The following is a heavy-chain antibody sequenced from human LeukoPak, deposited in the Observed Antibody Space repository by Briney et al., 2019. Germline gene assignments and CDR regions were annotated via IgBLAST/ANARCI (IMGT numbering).Heavy chain of an antibody. CDR3: ARGLEGYSAGWSRFFEY. D-gene: IGHD6-19*01. CDR1: GYSISRGYY. CDR2: IYHTGST. V-gene: IGHV4-38-2*01. Sequence: PSETLSLTCGVSGYSISRGYYWGWIRQPPGNGLEWIGNIYHTGSTYYNRSLRSRVTISVDPSKNQFFLKLTSVTAADTAVYYCARGLEGYSAGWSRFFEYWGQGTLATVSS. J-gene: IGHJ4*02.